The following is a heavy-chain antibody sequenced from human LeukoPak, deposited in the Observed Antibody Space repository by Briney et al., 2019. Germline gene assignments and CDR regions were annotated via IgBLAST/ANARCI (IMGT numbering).Heavy chain of an antibody. CDR3: ARGSGTFDY. CDR1: DGSISTYY. Sequence: PSETLSLTCTVSDGSISTYYWSWIRQPPGKGLEWIGYIYYSGSTNYSPSLKSRVTMSVDTSKKQFSLKVTSVTAADTAVYYCARGSGTFDYWGQGTLVTVSS. CDR2: IYYSGST. D-gene: IGHD3/OR15-3a*01. V-gene: IGHV4-59*01. J-gene: IGHJ4*02.